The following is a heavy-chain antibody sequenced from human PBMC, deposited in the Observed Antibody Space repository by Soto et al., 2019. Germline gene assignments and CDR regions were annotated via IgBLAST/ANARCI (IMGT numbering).Heavy chain of an antibody. CDR3: AILSGYDTDY. Sequence: SETLSLTCTVSGGSISSYYWSWIRQPPGKGLEWIGYIYYSGSTTYNPSLKSRVTISVDTSKNQFALKLSSVTAADTAVYYCAILSGYDTDYWGQGTLVTVSS. D-gene: IGHD5-12*01. J-gene: IGHJ4*02. V-gene: IGHV4-59*01. CDR2: IYYSGST. CDR1: GGSISSYY.